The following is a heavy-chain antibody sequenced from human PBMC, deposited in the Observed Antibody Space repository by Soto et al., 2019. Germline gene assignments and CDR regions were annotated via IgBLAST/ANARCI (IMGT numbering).Heavy chain of an antibody. D-gene: IGHD6-6*01. V-gene: IGHV3-7*03. Sequence: GGSLRLSCAASGFTFSSYAMHWVRQAPGKGLEWVADIKQDGSNKYYVDSVKGRFTISRDNAKNSLYLQMNSLRAEDTAMYYCARLPVSSYYGMDVWGQGTTVTVSS. J-gene: IGHJ6*02. CDR2: IKQDGSNK. CDR3: ARLPVSSYYGMDV. CDR1: GFTFSSYA.